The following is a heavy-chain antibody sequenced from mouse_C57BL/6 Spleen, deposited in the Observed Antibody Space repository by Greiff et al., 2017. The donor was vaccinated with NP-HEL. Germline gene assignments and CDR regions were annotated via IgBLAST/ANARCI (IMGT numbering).Heavy chain of an antibody. CDR2: ISNLAYSI. Sequence: EVKVEESGGGLVQPGGSLKLSCAASGFTFSDYGMAWVRQAPRKGPEWVAFISNLAYSIYYADTVTGRFTISRENAKNTLYLEMSSLRSEDTAMYYCARLYGNYSWFAYWGQGTLVTVSA. CDR3: ARLYGNYSWFAY. V-gene: IGHV5-15*04. CDR1: GFTFSDYG. J-gene: IGHJ3*01. D-gene: IGHD2-1*01.